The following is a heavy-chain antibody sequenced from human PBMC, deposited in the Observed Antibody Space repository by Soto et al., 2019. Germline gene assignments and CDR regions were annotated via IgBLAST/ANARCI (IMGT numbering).Heavy chain of an antibody. CDR1: GFTFRNYD. J-gene: IGHJ6*02. V-gene: IGHV3-13*05. CDR3: ARTDRDFYGLDV. Sequence: EVQLVESGGGLVQPGGSLRLSCEASGFTFRNYDMHWVRQGTGKGLVWVSGISAAGDPDYADSVEGRFTISRENAQNSFFLQMNSLRVDDAAVYYCARTDRDFYGLDVWGQGTTVIFSS. CDR2: ISAAGDP.